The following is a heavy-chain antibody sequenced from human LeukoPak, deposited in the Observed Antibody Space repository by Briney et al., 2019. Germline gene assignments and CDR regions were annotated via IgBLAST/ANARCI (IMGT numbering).Heavy chain of an antibody. J-gene: IGHJ6*04. Sequence: SETLSLTCAVYGGSFSGYYWSWIRQPPGKGLEWIGEINHSGSTNYNPSLKSRVTISVDTSKNQFSLKLSSVTAADTAVYYCAKGYHGDYGILLYYYGMDVWGKGATVTVSS. CDR1: GGSFSGYY. CDR2: INHSGST. CDR3: AKGYHGDYGILLYYYGMDV. D-gene: IGHD4-17*01. V-gene: IGHV4-34*01.